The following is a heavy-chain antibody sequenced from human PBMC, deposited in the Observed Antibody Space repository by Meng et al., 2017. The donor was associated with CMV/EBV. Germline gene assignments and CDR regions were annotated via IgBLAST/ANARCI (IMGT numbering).Heavy chain of an antibody. CDR3: ASLVSETYYDFWSGFEPRSTP. CDR1: GFTFSSYA. V-gene: IGHV3-30*04. CDR2: ISYDGSNK. Sequence: GGPLRLSCAASGFTFSSYAMHWVRQAPGKGLEWVAVISYDGSNKYYADSVKGRFTISRDNSKNTLYLQMNSLRAEDTAVYYCASLVSETYYDFWSGFEPRSTPWGQGTLVTVSS. J-gene: IGHJ5*02. D-gene: IGHD3-3*01.